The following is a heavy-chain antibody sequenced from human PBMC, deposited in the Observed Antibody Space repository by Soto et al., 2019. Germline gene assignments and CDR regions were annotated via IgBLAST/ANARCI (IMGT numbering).Heavy chain of an antibody. J-gene: IGHJ6*02. CDR3: ASAGREMAYYYYGMDV. D-gene: IGHD1-1*01. CDR2: IKQDGSEK. V-gene: IGHV3-7*05. CDR1: GFTFSSYW. Sequence: GGSLRLSCAASGFTFSSYWMSWVRQAPGKGLEWVANIKQDGSEKYYVDSVKGRFTISRDNAKNSLYLQMNSLRAEDTAVYYCASAGREMAYYYYGMDVWGQGTTVTVSS.